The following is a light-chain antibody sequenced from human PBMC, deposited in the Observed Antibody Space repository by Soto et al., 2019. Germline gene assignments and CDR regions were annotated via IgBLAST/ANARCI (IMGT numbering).Light chain of an antibody. CDR1: QNVYNT. CDR3: QQCRNWPLT. Sequence: EIVMTQSPATLSVSPGAGATLSCKASQNVYNTLAWYQQSPGQPPRLLIYDASSRATGISARCSGSGYGTEFTLTVSSLQSEDFAVYFCQQCRNWPLTFGGGTKVEIK. V-gene: IGKV3-15*01. J-gene: IGKJ4*01. CDR2: DAS.